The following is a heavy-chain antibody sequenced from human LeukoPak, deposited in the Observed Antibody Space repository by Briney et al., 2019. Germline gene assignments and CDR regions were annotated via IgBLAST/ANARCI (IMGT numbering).Heavy chain of an antibody. Sequence: GASVKVSCKASGGTFSSYAISWVRQAPGQGLEWMGRIIPILGIANYAQKFQGRVTITADKSTSTAYMELGSLRSEDTAVYYCARDAYGEQMLWHLRVNWFDPWGQGTLVTVSS. V-gene: IGHV1-69*04. D-gene: IGHD2-2*01. J-gene: IGHJ5*02. CDR2: IIPILGIA. CDR1: GGTFSSYA. CDR3: ARDAYGEQMLWHLRVNWFDP.